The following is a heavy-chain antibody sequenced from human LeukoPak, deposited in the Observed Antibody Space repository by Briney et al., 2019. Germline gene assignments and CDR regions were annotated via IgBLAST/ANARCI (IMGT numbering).Heavy chain of an antibody. CDR2: INPNSGGT. V-gene: IGHV1-2*02. D-gene: IGHD3-10*01. CDR3: ARDYRLLWFGEIPDY. J-gene: IGHJ4*02. CDR1: GYTFTSYD. Sequence: GASVKVSCKASGYTFTSYDINWVRQATGQGLEWMGWINPNSGGTNYAQKFQGRVTMTRDTAISTAYMELSRLRSDDTAVYYCARDYRLLWFGEIPDYWGQGTLVTVSS.